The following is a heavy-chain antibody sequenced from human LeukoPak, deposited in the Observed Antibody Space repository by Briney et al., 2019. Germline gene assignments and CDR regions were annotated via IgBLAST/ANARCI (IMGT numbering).Heavy chain of an antibody. Sequence: GGSLRLSCAASGFTFSSYEMNWVRQAPGKGLEWVSYISSSGSTIYYAASVKGRFTISRDNAKNSLYLQMNSLRAEDTAVYYCARPSLSSCSGGSCPDAFDIWGQGTMVTVSS. V-gene: IGHV3-48*03. CDR3: ARPSLSSCSGGSCPDAFDI. CDR2: ISSSGSTI. J-gene: IGHJ3*02. CDR1: GFTFSSYE. D-gene: IGHD2-15*01.